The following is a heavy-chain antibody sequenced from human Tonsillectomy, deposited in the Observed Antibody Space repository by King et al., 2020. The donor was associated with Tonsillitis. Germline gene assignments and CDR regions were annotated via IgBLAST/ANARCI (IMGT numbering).Heavy chain of an antibody. CDR1: GGYFSGYY. V-gene: IGHV4-34*01. CDR3: ARGPPRRRLAVAGNFDY. D-gene: IGHD6-19*01. J-gene: IGHJ4*02. Sequence: VQLQQWGAGLLEPSETLSLTCAVSGGYFSGYYWTWIRQPPGKGLEWIGEINHFGSTNYNPSLKSRVTISVDTSKNQFSLRLSSVTAADTAVYYCARGPPRRRLAVAGNFDYWGQGTLVTVSS. CDR2: INHFGST.